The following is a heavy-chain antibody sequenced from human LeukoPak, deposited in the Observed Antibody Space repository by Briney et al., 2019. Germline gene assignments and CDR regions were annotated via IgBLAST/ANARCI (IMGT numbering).Heavy chain of an antibody. CDR1: GFTFTTYG. D-gene: IGHD3-22*01. Sequence: GGSLRLSCATSGFTFTTYGFHWVRQAPGKGPEWVAVIWYDGSKKYYADSVKGRFTFSRDNAKNSLYLQMNSLRAEDTAVYYCARDTYYYDSSGYSWGQGTLVTVSS. CDR2: IWYDGSKK. CDR3: ARDTYYYDSSGYS. V-gene: IGHV3-33*01. J-gene: IGHJ5*02.